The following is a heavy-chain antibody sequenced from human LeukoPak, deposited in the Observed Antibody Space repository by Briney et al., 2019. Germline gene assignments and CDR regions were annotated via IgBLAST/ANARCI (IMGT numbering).Heavy chain of an antibody. CDR3: ARDNSMGDSAWWFDP. CDR1: GYTFTHNF. D-gene: IGHD5-12*01. Sequence: ASVKVSCKASGYTFTHNFMHWVRQAPGQGLEWMGIINPSGDNTWYAQKFQGRVTMTRDMATSTDYTEVNSLRSEDTAVYYCARDNSMGDSAWWFDPWGQGTLVTVSS. CDR2: INPSGDNT. V-gene: IGHV1-46*01. J-gene: IGHJ5*02.